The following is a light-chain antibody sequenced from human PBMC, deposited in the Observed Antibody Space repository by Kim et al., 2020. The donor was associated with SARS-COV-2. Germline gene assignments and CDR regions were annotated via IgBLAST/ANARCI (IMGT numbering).Light chain of an antibody. V-gene: IGLV2-18*02. CDR1: RSDVGSYSR. CDR3: SSYTSSSTGI. J-gene: IGLJ2*01. Sequence: QSALTQPPSVSGSPGQSVTISCTGTRSDVGSYSRVSWYQQTPGTAPKLLIYEVTSRPSGVPNRFSGSKSGNTASLTISGLQAEDEATYYCSSYTSSSTGIFGGGTKLTVL. CDR2: EVT.